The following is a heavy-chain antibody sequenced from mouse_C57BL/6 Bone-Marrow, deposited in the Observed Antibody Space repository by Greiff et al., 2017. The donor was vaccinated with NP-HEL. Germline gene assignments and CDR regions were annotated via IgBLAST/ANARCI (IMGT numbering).Heavy chain of an antibody. CDR2: ISSGGSYT. CDR1: GFTFSSYG. D-gene: IGHD4-1*02. V-gene: IGHV5-6*01. J-gene: IGHJ3*01. Sequence: EVKVVESGGDLVKPGGSLKLSCAASGFTFSSYGMSWVRQTPDKRLEWVATISSGGSYTYYPDSVKGRFTISRDNAKNTLYLQMSSLKSEDTAMYYCARPQLGRFAYWGQGTLVTVS. CDR3: ARPQLGRFAY.